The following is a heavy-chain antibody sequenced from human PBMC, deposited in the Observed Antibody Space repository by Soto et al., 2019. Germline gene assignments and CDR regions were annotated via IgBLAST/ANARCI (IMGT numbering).Heavy chain of an antibody. J-gene: IGHJ4*02. Sequence: QVQLVQSGAEVKKPGSSVKVSCKASGGTFSSYTISWVRQAPGQGLEWMGRIIPILGIANYAQKFQGRVTITADKSTSTAYMELSSLRSEETAVYYCARNEVGGRYGALDYWGQGTLVTVSS. D-gene: IGHD1-26*01. CDR2: IIPILGIA. V-gene: IGHV1-69*02. CDR3: ARNEVGGRYGALDY. CDR1: GGTFSSYT.